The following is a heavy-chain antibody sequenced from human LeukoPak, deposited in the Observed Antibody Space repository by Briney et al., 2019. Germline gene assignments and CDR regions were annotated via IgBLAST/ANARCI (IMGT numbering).Heavy chain of an antibody. CDR2: INPSGGST. V-gene: IGHV1-46*01. CDR3: ARDGVAGVYYFDY. J-gene: IGHJ4*02. D-gene: IGHD6-19*01. CDR1: GYTFTSYY. Sequence: ASVKVSCKASGYTFTSYYMHWVRQAPRQGLEWMGIINPSGGSTNYAQKFQGRVTMTRDMSTSTVYMELSSLRSEDTAVYYCARDGVAGVYYFDYWGQGTLVTVSS.